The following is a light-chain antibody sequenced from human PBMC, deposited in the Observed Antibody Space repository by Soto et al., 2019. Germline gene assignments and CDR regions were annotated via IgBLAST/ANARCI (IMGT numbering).Light chain of an antibody. J-gene: IGKJ1*01. V-gene: IGKV1-39*01. CDR1: LRISTY. CDR2: AAS. Sequence: DIQMTQSPSTLSAGVGDRVTITCRASLRISTYLNWYQQKPGKAPTLLIYAASSLQSGVPSRFSGGGSGTDFTLTINTLQPEDFATYVCQQCYSSPRTFGQGTKVEIK. CDR3: QQCYSSPRT.